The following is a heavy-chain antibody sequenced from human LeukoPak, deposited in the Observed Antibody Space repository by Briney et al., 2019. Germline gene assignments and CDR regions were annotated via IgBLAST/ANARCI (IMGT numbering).Heavy chain of an antibody. CDR2: ISAYNGNT. J-gene: IGHJ4*02. D-gene: IGHD3-10*01. CDR3: ARDYYGSGSCLYPDY. V-gene: IGHV1-18*01. CDR1: GYTFTSYG. Sequence: ASVKVSCKASGYTFTSYGISWVRQAPGQGLEWMGWISAYNGNTNYAQKLQGRVTMTTDTSTSTAYMELRSLRSDDTAVYYCARDYYGSGSCLYPDYWGQGTLVTVSS.